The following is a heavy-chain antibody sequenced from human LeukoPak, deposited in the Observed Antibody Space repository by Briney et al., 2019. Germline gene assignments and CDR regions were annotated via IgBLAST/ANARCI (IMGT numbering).Heavy chain of an antibody. CDR1: GYTFTGYY. J-gene: IGHJ4*02. V-gene: IGHV1-2*02. D-gene: IGHD6-13*01. CDR2: SSPNSGDT. Sequence: ASVKVSCKASGYTFTGYYIHWVRQAPGQGLEWMGWSSPNSGDTNYAQKFQGRGTMTRDTSISTAYMELSRLRSDDTAVYYCARSAESSSWVEFDYWGQGTLVTVSS. CDR3: ARSAESSSWVEFDY.